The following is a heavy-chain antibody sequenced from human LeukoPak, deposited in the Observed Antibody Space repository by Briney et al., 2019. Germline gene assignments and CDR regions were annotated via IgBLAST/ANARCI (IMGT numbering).Heavy chain of an antibody. D-gene: IGHD6-25*01. J-gene: IGHJ3*02. V-gene: IGHV3-48*02. CDR1: GFTFSSYS. CDR3: ARDRLDAFDI. Sequence: TGGSLRLSCAASGFTFSSYSMNWVRQAPGKGLEWVSHITASGTAMFYADSVKGRFTISRDNAKNSLYLQMNSLRDEDTAVYYCARDRLDAFDIWGQGTMVTVSS. CDR2: ITASGTAM.